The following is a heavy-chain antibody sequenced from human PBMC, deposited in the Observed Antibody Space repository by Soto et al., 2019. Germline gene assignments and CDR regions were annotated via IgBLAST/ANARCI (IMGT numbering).Heavy chain of an antibody. V-gene: IGHV4-31*03. J-gene: IGHJ4*02. Sequence: PSETLSLTCTVSGGSITRDGYYWSWIRQYPGKGLEWIGYISYSGITYYTPSLKSRVFISLDTSKNQFSLNLSSVTAADTAVYFCAIRERGGYSFPNWGQGTLVTVSS. D-gene: IGHD2-21*01. CDR2: ISYSGIT. CDR3: AIRERGGYSFPN. CDR1: GGSITRDGYY.